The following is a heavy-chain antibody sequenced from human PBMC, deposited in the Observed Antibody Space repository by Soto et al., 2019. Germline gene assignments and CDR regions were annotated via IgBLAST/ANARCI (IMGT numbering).Heavy chain of an antibody. CDR2: ISWNSGSI. V-gene: IGHV3-9*01. CDR3: GRGPADYMDV. J-gene: IGHJ6*03. Sequence: EVQLVESGGGLVQPGRSLRLSCAASGFTFDDYAMHWVRQAPGKGLEWVSGISWNSGSIGYADSVKGRFTISRDNAKNSLYLQMNSLRAEDTALYYCGRGPADYMDVWGKGTTVTVSS. CDR1: GFTFDDYA.